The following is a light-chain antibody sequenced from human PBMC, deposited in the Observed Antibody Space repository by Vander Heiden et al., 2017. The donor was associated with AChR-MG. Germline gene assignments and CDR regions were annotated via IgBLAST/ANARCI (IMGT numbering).Light chain of an antibody. Sequence: SVLTQPPSVSGAPGQRVTISCTGSSSTIGAGYDVHWYQQLPGTAPKLLIFGSSNRPSGVPDRFSGSKSGTSASLAITGLQADDEADYYCQSYDRSLSHYVVCGGGTKLTVL. CDR2: GSS. CDR1: SSTIGAGYD. V-gene: IGLV1-40*01. J-gene: IGLJ2*01. CDR3: QSYDRSLSHYVV.